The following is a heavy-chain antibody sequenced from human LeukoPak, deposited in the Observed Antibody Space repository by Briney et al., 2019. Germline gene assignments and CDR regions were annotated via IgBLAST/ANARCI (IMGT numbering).Heavy chain of an antibody. CDR2: ISSSSSYI. CDR3: ARDSDILTGYSADFDY. V-gene: IGHV3-21*01. CDR1: GFTFSSYR. D-gene: IGHD3-9*01. J-gene: IGHJ4*02. Sequence: GGSLRLSCAASGFTFSSYRMNWVRQAPGKGLEWVSSISSSSSYIYYADSVKGRFTTSRDNAKNSLYLQMNSLRAEDTAVYYCARDSDILTGYSADFDYWGQGTLVTVSS.